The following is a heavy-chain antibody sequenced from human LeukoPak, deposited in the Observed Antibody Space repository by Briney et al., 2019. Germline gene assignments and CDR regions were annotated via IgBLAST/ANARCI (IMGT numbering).Heavy chain of an antibody. CDR2: ISGRSSTI. Sequence: PGGSLRLSCAASGFTFSSYSMNWVRQAPGKGLEWASYISGRSSTIYNADSVKGRFTISRDNAKNSLYLQMNSLRAEDTAVYYCARSMTHGAFDIWGQGTMVTVSS. CDR1: GFTFSSYS. CDR3: ARSMTHGAFDI. J-gene: IGHJ3*02. D-gene: IGHD2/OR15-2a*01. V-gene: IGHV3-48*01.